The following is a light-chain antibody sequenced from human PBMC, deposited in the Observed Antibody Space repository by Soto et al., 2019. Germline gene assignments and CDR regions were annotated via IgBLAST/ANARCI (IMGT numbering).Light chain of an antibody. V-gene: IGLV2-14*01. Sequence: QSVLTQPASVSGSPGQSITISCTGTSSDVGGYNYVSWYQQHPGKAPKFMIYDVSNRPSGVSTRFSGSKSGNTASLTLSGLQAEDEDDYYCNSYTTSNTRQIVFGTGTKLTVL. J-gene: IGLJ1*01. CDR2: DVS. CDR3: NSYTTSNTRQIV. CDR1: SSDVGGYNY.